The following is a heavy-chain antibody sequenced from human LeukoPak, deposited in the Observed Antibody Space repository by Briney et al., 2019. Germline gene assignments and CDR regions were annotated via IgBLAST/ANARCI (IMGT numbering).Heavy chain of an antibody. V-gene: IGHV4-39*07. CDR1: GGSISSSSYY. CDR2: IYYSGST. Sequence: KPSETLSLTCTVSGGSISSSSYYWGWIRQPPGKGLEWIGSIYYSGSTYYNPSLKSRVTISVDTSKNQFSLKLSSVTAADTAMYYCARGFDSSSGWYPAFDIWGHGTMGTVSS. D-gene: IGHD6-19*01. J-gene: IGHJ3*02. CDR3: ARGFDSSSGWYPAFDI.